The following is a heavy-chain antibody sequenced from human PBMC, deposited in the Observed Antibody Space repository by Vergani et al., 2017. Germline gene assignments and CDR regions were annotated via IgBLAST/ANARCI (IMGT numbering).Heavy chain of an antibody. Sequence: EVQLEESGGGLVLPGRSLRLSCVASGFTSAGYAMHWVRQAPGKGLEWVSCISWNSNSIGYADSVKGRFTISRDNAKNSLYLQMNSLRAEDTALYYCAKDLDTSSGGGWFDPWGQGTLVTVSS. CDR2: ISWNSNSI. V-gene: IGHV3-9*02. CDR3: AKDLDTSSGGGWFDP. CDR1: GFTSAGYA. J-gene: IGHJ5*02. D-gene: IGHD6-6*01.